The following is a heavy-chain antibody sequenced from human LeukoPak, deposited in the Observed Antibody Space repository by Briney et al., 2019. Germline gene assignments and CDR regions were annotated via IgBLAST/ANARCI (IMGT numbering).Heavy chain of an antibody. CDR1: GGSISSYY. CDR3: AGAGGEQQQEYYYYYYYMDV. J-gene: IGHJ6*03. CDR2: IYTSGST. Sequence: SETLSLTCTVSGGSISSYYWSWIRQPAGKGLEWIGRIYTSGSTNYNPSLKSRVTMSVDTSKNQFSLKLSSVTAADTAVYYCAGAGGEQQQEYYYYYYYMDVWGKGTTVTVSS. D-gene: IGHD6-13*01. V-gene: IGHV4-4*07.